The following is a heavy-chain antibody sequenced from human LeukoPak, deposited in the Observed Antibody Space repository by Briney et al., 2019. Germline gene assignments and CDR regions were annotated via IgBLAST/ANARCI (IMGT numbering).Heavy chain of an antibody. V-gene: IGHV3-23*01. CDR3: ARRDNVVVVSASDY. CDR2: ITASGDST. J-gene: IGHJ4*02. D-gene: IGHD2-15*01. CDR1: GFTFSRYW. Sequence: GGSLRLSCAASGFTFSRYWMHWVRQAPGKGLEWVSGITASGDSTYYADSVKGRFTMSRDNSRDTVYLQMNSLRVDDTAVYYCARRDNVVVVSASDYWGQGTLVTVSS.